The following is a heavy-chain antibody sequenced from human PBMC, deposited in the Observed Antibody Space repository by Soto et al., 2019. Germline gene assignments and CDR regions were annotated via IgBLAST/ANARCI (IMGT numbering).Heavy chain of an antibody. CDR1: GFTFSDYY. V-gene: IGHV3-11*01. D-gene: IGHD6-19*01. CDR2: ITSSGSST. Sequence: QVQLVDSGGGLVKPGGSLRLSCAASGFTFSDYYMSWIRQAPGKGLEWISYITSSGSSTYYADSVKGRFTISRDNAKNSLYLQMNSLRADDTAVYYCARELGGWYSTFDSWGQGTLVTVSS. CDR3: ARELGGWYSTFDS. J-gene: IGHJ5*01.